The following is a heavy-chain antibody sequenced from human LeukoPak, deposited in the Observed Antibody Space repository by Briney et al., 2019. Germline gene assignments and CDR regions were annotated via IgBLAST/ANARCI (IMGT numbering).Heavy chain of an antibody. CDR3: ATTVGSYFDY. V-gene: IGHV4-31*03. Sequence: SQTLSLTCTVSGGSIISGGYYWSWIRQHPGKGLEWIGYIYYSGSTYYNPSLKSRVTMSVDTSENQFSLKLSSVTAADTAVYYCATTVGSYFDYWSQGTLVTVSS. CDR2: IYYSGST. J-gene: IGHJ4*02. CDR1: GGSIISGGYY. D-gene: IGHD3-16*01.